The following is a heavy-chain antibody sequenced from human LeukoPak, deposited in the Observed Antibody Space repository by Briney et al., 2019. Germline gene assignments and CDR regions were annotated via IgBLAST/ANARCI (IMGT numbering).Heavy chain of an antibody. J-gene: IGHJ4*02. Sequence: GASVKVSCKASGYTFTGYYMHWVRQAPGQGLEWMGWINPNSGGTNYAQKFQGWVTTTRDTSISTAYMELSRLRSDDTAVYYCARDSQNSGSYDFDYWGQGTLVTVSS. CDR1: GYTFTGYY. V-gene: IGHV1-2*04. CDR3: ARDSQNSGSYDFDY. CDR2: INPNSGGT. D-gene: IGHD1-26*01.